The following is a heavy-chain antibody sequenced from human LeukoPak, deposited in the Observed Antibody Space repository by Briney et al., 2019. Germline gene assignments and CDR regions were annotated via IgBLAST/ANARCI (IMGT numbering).Heavy chain of an antibody. V-gene: IGHV4-34*10. CDR1: GGSFSGYY. Sequence: SETLSLTCAVYGGSFSGYYWSWIRQPPGKGLEWIGEINHSGSTNYNPSLKSRITMSADTSKNQFSLKLSSVTAADTAVYYCARETADLGRSFDYWGQGTLVTVSS. CDR2: INHSGST. D-gene: IGHD1-1*01. CDR3: ARETADLGRSFDY. J-gene: IGHJ4*02.